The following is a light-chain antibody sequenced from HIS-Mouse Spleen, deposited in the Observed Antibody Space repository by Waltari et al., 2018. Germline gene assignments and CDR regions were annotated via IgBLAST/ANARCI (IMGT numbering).Light chain of an antibody. Sequence: QSALTQPASVSGSPGQSITISCTGTSSDVGGYNYVSWYQQHPGKAPNLMVYDVSNRPSGVSNRVSGSKSGNTASLTISGLQAEDEADYYCSSYTSSSTEVFGGGTKLTVL. V-gene: IGLV2-14*03. CDR1: SSDVGGYNY. J-gene: IGLJ2*01. CDR2: DVS. CDR3: SSYTSSSTEV.